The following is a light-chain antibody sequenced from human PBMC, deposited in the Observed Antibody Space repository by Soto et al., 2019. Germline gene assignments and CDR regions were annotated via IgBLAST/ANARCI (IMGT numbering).Light chain of an antibody. CDR3: QQRFNWPPIT. CDR2: DTS. V-gene: IGKV3-11*01. CDR1: QSVRNY. Sequence: EIELTQSRATLSLSPGERATLPCRASQSVRNYLAWYQQKPGQAPRLLIYDTSNRATGIPARFSGSGSETDFTLTINSLEPEDFAVYYCQQRFNWPPITFGQGTRLEIK. J-gene: IGKJ5*01.